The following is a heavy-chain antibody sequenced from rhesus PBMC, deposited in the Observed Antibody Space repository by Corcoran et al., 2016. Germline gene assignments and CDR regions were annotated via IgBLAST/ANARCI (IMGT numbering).Heavy chain of an antibody. Sequence: QVQLQESGPGLVKPSETLSLTCAVSGGSISSGYYYWSWIRQPPGKRLEWIGYITYSGSTSYNPSLTSRVTISRDTSKNQFSLQLSSVTAADTAVYYCASLAAAGYWGQGVLVTVSS. D-gene: IGHD6-25*01. V-gene: IGHV4-122*02. J-gene: IGHJ4*01. CDR2: ITYSGST. CDR3: ASLAAAGY. CDR1: GGSISSGYYY.